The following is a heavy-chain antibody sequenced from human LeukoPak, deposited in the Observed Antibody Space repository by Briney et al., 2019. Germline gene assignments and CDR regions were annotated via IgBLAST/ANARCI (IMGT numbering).Heavy chain of an antibody. D-gene: IGHD2-15*01. V-gene: IGHV3-30*03. Sequence: PGGSLRLSCAASGFTFSSYGMHWVRQAPGKGLEWVAVISVDGSNEYYADSVKGRFTISRDNSKNTLYLQMNSLRAEDTAVYYCARAGGYCRGGCMDVWGQGTTVTVSS. J-gene: IGHJ6*02. CDR1: GFTFSSYG. CDR3: ARAGGYCRGGCMDV. CDR2: ISVDGSNE.